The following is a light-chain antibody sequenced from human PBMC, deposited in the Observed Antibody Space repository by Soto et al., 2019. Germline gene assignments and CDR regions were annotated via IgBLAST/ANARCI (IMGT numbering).Light chain of an antibody. CDR2: RAS. Sequence: DIQMTQSPSSXSESVGNRVTISCRSSQTISTYLNWYQQKPGTAPRLLISRASSVQSGVPPRFSGSGSGRDFALTISSLRPEDIGTYSCQQSYSSPWTFGPGTKVDIK. CDR1: QTISTY. V-gene: IGKV1-39*01. CDR3: QQSYSSPWT. J-gene: IGKJ1*01.